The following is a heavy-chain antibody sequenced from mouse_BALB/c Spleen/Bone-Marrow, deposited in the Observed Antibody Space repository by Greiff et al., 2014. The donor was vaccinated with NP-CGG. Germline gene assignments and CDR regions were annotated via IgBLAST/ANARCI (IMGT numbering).Heavy chain of an antibody. CDR2: ICSGSNII. J-gene: IGHJ1*01. CDR1: GFTFSSFG. CDR3: SRGRNWDDFDV. V-gene: IGHV5-17*02. D-gene: IGHD4-1*01. Sequence: DVLLVESGGGLVQPGGSRKLSCAASGFTFSSFGMHWVRQAPEKGLEWVAYICSGSNIIFYADIVKGRFTISSDNPKNTLFLQMTSRLSEDTAMYYCSRGRNWDDFDVWGAGTTVTVSS.